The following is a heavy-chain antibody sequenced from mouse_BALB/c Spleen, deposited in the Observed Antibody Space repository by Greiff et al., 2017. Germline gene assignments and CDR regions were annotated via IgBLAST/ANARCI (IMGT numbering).Heavy chain of an antibody. V-gene: IGHV3-8*02. J-gene: IGHJ3*01. D-gene: IGHD2-4*01. Sequence: EVKLMESGPSLVKPSQTLSLTCSVTGDSITSGYWNWIRKFPGNKLEYMGYISYSGSTYYNPSLKSRISITRDTSKNQYYLQLNSVTTEDTATYYCARFLYDYDGGGAYWGQGTLVTVSA. CDR3: ARFLYDYDGGGAY. CDR2: ISYSGST. CDR1: GDSITSGY.